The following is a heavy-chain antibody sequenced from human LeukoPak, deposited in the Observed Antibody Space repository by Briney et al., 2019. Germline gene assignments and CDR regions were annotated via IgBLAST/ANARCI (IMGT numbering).Heavy chain of an antibody. J-gene: IGHJ4*02. D-gene: IGHD4-17*01. CDR3: ATEGGWQPTDYGDHIY. V-gene: IGHV1-18*01. CDR2: INPYNGDT. Sequence: ASVKVSCKASGYTFTTYGISWVRQAPGQGLEWMGWINPYNGDTNYAQKFQGRVTMTTDTSTSTAYMELRSLRSDDTALYYCATEGGWQPTDYGDHIYWGQGTLVTVSS. CDR1: GYTFTTYG.